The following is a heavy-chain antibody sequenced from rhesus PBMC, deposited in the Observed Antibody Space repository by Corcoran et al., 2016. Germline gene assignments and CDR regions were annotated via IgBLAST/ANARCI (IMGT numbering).Heavy chain of an antibody. CDR3: AKGYCGGGVCYGLDS. J-gene: IGHJ6*01. CDR2: INGAGGLT. V-gene: IGHV3S5*01. Sequence: EVQLVESGGGLVQPGGSLRLSCAASGFTFSSYGMSWVRQAPGKGLEWISAINGAGGLTYYADSVKGRFTISRDNSKNTLSLQMSGLRAEDTAVYYCAKGYCGGGVCYGLDSWGQGVVVTVSS. CDR1: GFTFSSYG. D-gene: IGHD2-8*01.